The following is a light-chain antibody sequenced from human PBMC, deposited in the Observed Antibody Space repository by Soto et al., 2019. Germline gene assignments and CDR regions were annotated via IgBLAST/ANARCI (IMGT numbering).Light chain of an antibody. CDR3: QQRSSSLT. CDR2: DAS. Sequence: EIVLTQSPATLSLSPGDRATLSCRASQSVGSYLGWYQQKPGQVPRLLIYDASNRATGIPARFSGSGSGTEFTLTISSLEPEDFAVYFCQQRSSSLTFGGGTKVDIK. CDR1: QSVGSY. V-gene: IGKV3-11*01. J-gene: IGKJ4*01.